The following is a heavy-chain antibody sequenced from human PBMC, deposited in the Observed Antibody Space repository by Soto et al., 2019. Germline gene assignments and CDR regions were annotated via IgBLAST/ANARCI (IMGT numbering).Heavy chain of an antibody. V-gene: IGHV3-48*02. J-gene: IGHJ5*02. CDR2: ISSSSTTI. CDR3: ARDRRAVVAGSNWFDP. D-gene: IGHD6-19*01. CDR1: GFKFSMFG. Sequence: GGSLRLSCAASGFKFSMFGMNWVRQAPGKGLEWIAYISSSSTTIVYGGAVEGRFTVSRDNVENSLYLQMKSLRDDDTAVYYCARDRRAVVAGSNWFDPGGHGTPVTV.